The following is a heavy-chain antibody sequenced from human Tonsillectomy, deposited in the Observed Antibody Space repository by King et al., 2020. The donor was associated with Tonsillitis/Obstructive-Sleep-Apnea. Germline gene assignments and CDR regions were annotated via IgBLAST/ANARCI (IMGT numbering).Heavy chain of an antibody. CDR3: ARGTPNKYYYYYYDMDV. V-gene: IGHV3-7*01. CDR1: GFTFSSYW. J-gene: IGHJ6*03. CDR2: IKQDGSEK. D-gene: IGHD1/OR15-1a*01. Sequence: VQLVQSGGGLVQPGGSLRLSCAASGFTFSSYWMSWVRQAPGKGLEWVANIKQDGSEKYYVDSVKGRFTISRDNAKNSLYLQMNSLRAEDTAVYYCARGTPNKYYYYYYDMDVWGKGTTVSVSS.